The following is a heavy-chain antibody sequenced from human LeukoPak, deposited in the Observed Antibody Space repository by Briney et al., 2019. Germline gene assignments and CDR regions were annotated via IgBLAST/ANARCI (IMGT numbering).Heavy chain of an antibody. D-gene: IGHD2-8*01. CDR3: ARDGGYATNYYYYGMDV. CDR2: ISSSGSTI. J-gene: IGHJ6*02. CDR1: GFTFSDYY. Sequence: GGSLRLSCAASGFTFSDYYMSWIRQAPGKGLEWVSYISSSGSTIYYADSVKGRFTISRDNAKNSLYLQMNSLRAEDTAAYYCARDGGYATNYYYYGMDVWGQGTTVTVSS. V-gene: IGHV3-11*01.